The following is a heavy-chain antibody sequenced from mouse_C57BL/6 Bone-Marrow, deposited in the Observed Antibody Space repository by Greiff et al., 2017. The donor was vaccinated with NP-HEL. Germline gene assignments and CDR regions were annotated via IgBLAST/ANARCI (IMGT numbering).Heavy chain of an antibody. D-gene: IGHD4-1*01. CDR2: ISSGGSYT. V-gene: IGHV5-6*02. Sequence: DVKLVESGGDLVKPGGSLKLSCAASGFTFSSYGMSWVRQTPDKRLEWVATISSGGSYTYYPDSVKGRFTISRDNAKNTLYLQMSSLKSEDTAMYYCARHATGTGTYWGQGTLVTVSA. J-gene: IGHJ3*01. CDR1: GFTFSSYG. CDR3: ARHATGTGTY.